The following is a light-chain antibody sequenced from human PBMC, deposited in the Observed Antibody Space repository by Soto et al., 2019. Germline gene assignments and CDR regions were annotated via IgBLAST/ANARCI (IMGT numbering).Light chain of an antibody. CDR3: QQYHNWPPIT. CDR2: GAS. CDR1: QSVSSH. Sequence: EIVMTQSPDTLFVSLGEGATLSCRASQSVSSHLAWYQHKPGQAPGLLIYGASTRASGIPARFSGSGSETDFTLTISSLQSEDSAVYYCQQYHNWPPITFGQGTRLEIK. V-gene: IGKV3-15*01. J-gene: IGKJ5*01.